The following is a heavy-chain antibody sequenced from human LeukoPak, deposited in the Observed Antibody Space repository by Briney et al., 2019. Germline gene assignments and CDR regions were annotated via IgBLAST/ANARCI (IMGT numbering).Heavy chain of an antibody. CDR1: GFTFSSYF. D-gene: IGHD1-26*01. J-gene: IGHJ4*02. CDR2: ISGSGSDT. V-gene: IGHV3-23*01. Sequence: GGSVRLSCAASGFTFSSYFMNWVRQAPGRGLEWVSSISGSGSDTYNADSVKGRFTISKDNSRNTLYLQMNSLRAEDTAVYYCAKSYSGATRHCDYWGQGTLVTVSS. CDR3: AKSYSGATRHCDY.